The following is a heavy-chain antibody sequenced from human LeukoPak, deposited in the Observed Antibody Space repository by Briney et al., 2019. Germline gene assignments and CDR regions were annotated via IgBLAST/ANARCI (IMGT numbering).Heavy chain of an antibody. Sequence: ASVKVSCKVSGYTFTTYGISWVRQAPGQGLEWMGLISAYNGNTNYAQKLQGRVTMTTDTSTSTAYMELRSLRSDDTAVYYCARTGYCSSTSCYYYYYYMDVWGKGTTVTVSS. D-gene: IGHD2-2*01. J-gene: IGHJ6*03. CDR2: ISAYNGNT. V-gene: IGHV1-18*01. CDR3: ARTGYCSSTSCYYYYYYMDV. CDR1: GYTFTTYG.